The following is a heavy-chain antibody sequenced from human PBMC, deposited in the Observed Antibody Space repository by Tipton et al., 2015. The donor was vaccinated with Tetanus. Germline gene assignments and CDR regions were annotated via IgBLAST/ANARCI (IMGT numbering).Heavy chain of an antibody. CDR1: GGSVSSGSYY. Sequence: LRLSCTVSGGSVSSGSYYWSWIRQPPGKGLEWIGYIYYSGSTNYNPSIKSRVTISVDTSKNQFSLKLSSVTAAGTAVYYCARDRGSSSPQYYFDYWGQGTLVTVSS. D-gene: IGHD6-6*01. CDR2: IYYSGST. CDR3: ARDRGSSSPQYYFDY. V-gene: IGHV4-61*01. J-gene: IGHJ4*02.